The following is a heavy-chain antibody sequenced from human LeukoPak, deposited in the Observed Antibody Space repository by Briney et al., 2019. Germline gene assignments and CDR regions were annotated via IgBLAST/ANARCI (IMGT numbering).Heavy chain of an antibody. J-gene: IGHJ3*02. CDR3: ARDHRDGYNAGDTFDM. CDR1: GFSFSTFE. V-gene: IGHV3-48*03. D-gene: IGHD5-24*01. CDR2: ISSSGTTI. Sequence: GGSLRLSCVASGFSFSTFEMNWVRQAPGKGLEWISYISSSGTTIYYTDSVKGRFTISRDNAKNSLYLQMNSLRAEDTAVYYCARDHRDGYNAGDTFDMWGQGTMVTVSS.